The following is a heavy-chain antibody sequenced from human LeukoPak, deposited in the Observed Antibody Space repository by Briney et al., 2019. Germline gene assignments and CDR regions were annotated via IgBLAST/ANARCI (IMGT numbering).Heavy chain of an antibody. V-gene: IGHV3-21*01. CDR3: ARLYSSSWSDYFDY. Sequence: PGGSLRLSCAASGFTFSSYSMNWVRQAPGKGLEWVASISSSSNYIYYVDSVKGRFTISRDNAKNSLYLQMNSLRAEDTAVYYCARLYSSSWSDYFDYWGQGTLVTVSS. CDR1: GFTFSSYS. D-gene: IGHD6-6*01. J-gene: IGHJ4*02. CDR2: ISSSSNYI.